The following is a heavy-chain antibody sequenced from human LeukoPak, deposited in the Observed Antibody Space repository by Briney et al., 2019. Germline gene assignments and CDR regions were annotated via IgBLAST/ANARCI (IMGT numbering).Heavy chain of an antibody. V-gene: IGHV3-23*01. J-gene: IGHJ4*02. CDR3: AKVLVGTTCFEY. D-gene: IGHD1-7*01. CDR2: ISGSGGST. Sequence: PGGSLRLSCAASGFAFNYAWVSWVRQAPGKGLEWVSAISGSGGSTYYADSVKGRFTISRDNSKNTLYLQMNSLRAEDTAVYYCAKVLVGTTCFEYWGQGTLVTVSS. CDR1: GFAFNYAW.